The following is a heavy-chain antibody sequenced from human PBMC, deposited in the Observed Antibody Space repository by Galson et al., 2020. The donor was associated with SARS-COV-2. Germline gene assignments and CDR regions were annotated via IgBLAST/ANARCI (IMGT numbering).Heavy chain of an antibody. CDR3: ARNGRDCSGGICYGAEYFQH. Sequence: KAGGSLRLSCAASGYSFNDYYMSWIRQAPGKGLEWVSYISSSGSYTNYADSVKGRFTIFRDNAKKSQYLQMNSLRAEDTAVYYCARNGRDCSGGICYGAEYFQHWGQGTLVIVSS. CDR1: GYSFNDYY. CDR2: ISSSGSYT. D-gene: IGHD2-15*01. V-gene: IGHV3-11*06. J-gene: IGHJ1*01.